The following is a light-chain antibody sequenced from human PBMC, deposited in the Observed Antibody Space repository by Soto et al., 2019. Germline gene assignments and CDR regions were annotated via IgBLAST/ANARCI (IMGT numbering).Light chain of an antibody. CDR2: EVG. CDR1: NSDVGGHNY. Sequence: QSALTQPASVSGALGQSITISCTGSNSDVGGHNYVSWYQQHPGKAPKLMIYEVGIRPSGVATRFSGSKSGNTASLTIAGLQAEDEADYYCSSYTSPIPDVFGTGTKLTVL. V-gene: IGLV2-14*01. J-gene: IGLJ1*01. CDR3: SSYTSPIPDV.